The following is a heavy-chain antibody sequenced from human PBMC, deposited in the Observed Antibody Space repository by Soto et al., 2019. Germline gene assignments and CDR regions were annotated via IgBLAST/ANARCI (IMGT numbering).Heavy chain of an antibody. CDR3: ASRDPGTSVDY. V-gene: IGHV4-4*02. CDR1: GGSFTSNNW. D-gene: IGHD1-7*01. Sequence: QVQLQESGPGLVKPSGTLSLTCAVSGGSFTSNNWWNGVRQPPGQGLEWIGEIYRTGSTNYNPPLKSRGTISLDKSENQFSLKVTSLTAADTAVYYCASRDPGTSVDYWGQGTLVTVSS. J-gene: IGHJ4*02. CDR2: IYRTGST.